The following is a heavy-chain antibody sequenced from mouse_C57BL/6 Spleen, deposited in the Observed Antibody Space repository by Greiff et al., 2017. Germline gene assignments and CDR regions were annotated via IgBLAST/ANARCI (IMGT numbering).Heavy chain of an antibody. V-gene: IGHV1-61*01. D-gene: IGHD4-1*01. J-gene: IGHJ4*01. Sequence: QVQLQQPGAELVRPGSSVKLSCKASGYTFTSYWMDWVKQRPGQGLEWIGNIYPSDSETHYNQKFKDKATLTVDKSSSTAYMQLSSLTSEDSAVYYCARGTGTGGAMDYWGQGTSVTVSS. CDR2: IYPSDSET. CDR3: ARGTGTGGAMDY. CDR1: GYTFTSYW.